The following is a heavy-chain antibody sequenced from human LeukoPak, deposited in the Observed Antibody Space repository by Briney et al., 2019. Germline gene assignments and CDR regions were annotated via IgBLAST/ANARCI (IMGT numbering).Heavy chain of an antibody. V-gene: IGHV4-34*01. CDR2: INHSGST. D-gene: IGHD3-10*01. CDR1: GGSFSGYY. J-gene: IGHJ4*02. CDR3: ARVRVRGVPGVFGY. Sequence: SETLYLTCAVYGGSFSGYYWSWIRQPPGKGQEWIGEINHSGSTNYNPSLKSRVTISVDTSKNQFSLKLSSVTAADTAVYYCARVRVRGVPGVFGYWGQGTLVIVSS.